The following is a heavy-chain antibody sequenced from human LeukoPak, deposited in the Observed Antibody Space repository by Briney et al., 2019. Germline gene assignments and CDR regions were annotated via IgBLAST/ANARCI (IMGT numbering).Heavy chain of an antibody. D-gene: IGHD1-26*01. CDR1: GYTFTGYY. V-gene: IGHV1-2*02. CDR3: ARGRVGATRLDY. Sequence: ASVKVSCKASGYTFTGYYIHWVRQAPGQGLEWMGWINPNSGGTNYAQKFQGRVTMTRDTSISTAYMELSRLRSDDTAVYYCARGRVGATRLDYWGQGTLVTVSS. J-gene: IGHJ4*02. CDR2: INPNSGGT.